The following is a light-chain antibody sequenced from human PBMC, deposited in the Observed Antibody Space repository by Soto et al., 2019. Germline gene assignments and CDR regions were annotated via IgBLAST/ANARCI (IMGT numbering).Light chain of an antibody. J-gene: IGLJ3*02. Sequence: QSALTQPAPVSGSPGQTITISCTGSSSDIGGYNYVSWYQQHPGKAPKILIYEVNNRPSGISNRFSGSKSGNRASLTISGIQAEDEADYYCSSSTSSNTLLFGGGTKLTVL. V-gene: IGLV2-14*01. CDR1: SSDIGGYNY. CDR2: EVN. CDR3: SSSTSSNTLL.